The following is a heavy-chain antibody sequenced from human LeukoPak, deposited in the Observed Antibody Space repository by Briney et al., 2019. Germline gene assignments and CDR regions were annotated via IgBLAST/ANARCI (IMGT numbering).Heavy chain of an antibody. J-gene: IGHJ6*03. D-gene: IGHD6-6*01. CDR3: ARHRKSARNYLYYYMDV. V-gene: IGHV4-39*01. Sequence: SETLSLTCTVSGDSIHSVYYFWGWIRQPPGKGLEWIGSVYLDGDTSYSPSLKSRVIISIDTSKNQFSLNLTSVTAADTALYYCARHRKSARNYLYYYMDVWGKGTTVTVSS. CDR2: VYLDGDT. CDR1: GDSIHSVYYF.